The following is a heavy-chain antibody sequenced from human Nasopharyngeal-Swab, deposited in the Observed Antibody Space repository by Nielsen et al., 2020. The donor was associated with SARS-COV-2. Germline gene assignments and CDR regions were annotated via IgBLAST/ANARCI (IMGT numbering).Heavy chain of an antibody. CDR3: AREGTQWELLDDFDI. D-gene: IGHD1-26*01. CDR2: INSDGSST. V-gene: IGHV3-74*01. Sequence: GESLKISCAASGFTFSSYWMHWVRQAPGKGLVWVSRINSDGSSTSYADSVKGRFTISRDNAQNTLYLQMNSLRAEDTAVYYCAREGTQWELLDDFDIWGQGTMVTVFS. CDR1: GFTFSSYW. J-gene: IGHJ3*02.